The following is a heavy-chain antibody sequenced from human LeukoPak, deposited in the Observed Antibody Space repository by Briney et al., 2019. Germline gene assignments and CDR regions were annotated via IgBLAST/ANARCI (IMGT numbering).Heavy chain of an antibody. V-gene: IGHV3-7*01. Sequence: GGSLRLSCAASGFIFSNFAMGWVRQAPGKGLEWVANIKEDGSEKSYVDSVKGRFTISRDNAKNTLYLQMNSLRVEDTAVYYCARDTGNSYGYDWGQGTLVTVSS. D-gene: IGHD5-18*01. CDR1: GFIFSNFA. CDR2: IKEDGSEK. CDR3: ARDTGNSYGYD. J-gene: IGHJ4*02.